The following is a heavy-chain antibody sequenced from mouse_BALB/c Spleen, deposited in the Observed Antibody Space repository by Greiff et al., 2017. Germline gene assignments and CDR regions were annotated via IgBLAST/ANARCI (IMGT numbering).Heavy chain of an antibody. CDR3: ARGLGQGAWFAY. V-gene: IGHV14-3*02. Sequence: EVQLQQSGAELVKPGASVKLSCTASGFNIKDTYMHWVKQRPEQGLEWIGRIDPANGNTKYDPKFQGKATITADTSSNTAYLQLSSLTSEDTAVYYCARGLGQGAWFAYWGQGTLVTVSA. D-gene: IGHD4-1*01. J-gene: IGHJ3*01. CDR1: GFNIKDTY. CDR2: IDPANGNT.